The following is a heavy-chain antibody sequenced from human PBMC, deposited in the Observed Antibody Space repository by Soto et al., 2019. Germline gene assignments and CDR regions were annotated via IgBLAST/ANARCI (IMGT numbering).Heavy chain of an antibody. V-gene: IGHV3-33*06. D-gene: IGHD4-4*01. CDR3: AKVLGPPPSSYSYYYYGMDV. J-gene: IGHJ6*02. Sequence: PGGSLRLSCVASGFSFNNYGMHWVRQAPGKGLEWVAIIWYDGSNKYYAESVKGRFTVSRDNSKNTLYLQMDSLRADDTAVYHCAKVLGPPPSSYSYYYYGMDVWGQGTTVTVSS. CDR2: IWYDGSNK. CDR1: GFSFNNYG.